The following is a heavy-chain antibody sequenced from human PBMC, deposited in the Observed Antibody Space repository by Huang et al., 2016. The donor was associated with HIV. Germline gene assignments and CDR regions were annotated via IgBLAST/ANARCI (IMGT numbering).Heavy chain of an antibody. Sequence: QVQLRQWGAGLVKPSETLSLTCAVYGVSFSGYYGTWIRQSPGKGLEWIGEINHSRKTNYQHSLKSRFTISKDTAKNQFSLQLTSVSAADTGVYFCAREKAADSAWYGVYYFDYWGEGALVTVTS. CDR2: INHSRKT. CDR1: GVSFSGYY. V-gene: IGHV4-34*01. CDR3: AREKAADSAWYGVYYFDY. J-gene: IGHJ4*02. D-gene: IGHD6-19*01.